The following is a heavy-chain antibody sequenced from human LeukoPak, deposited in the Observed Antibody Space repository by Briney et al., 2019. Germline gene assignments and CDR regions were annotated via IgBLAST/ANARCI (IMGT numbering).Heavy chain of an antibody. CDR2: IYHSGNT. Sequence: PSETLSLTCTVSGYSISSGYYWGWIRQPPGKGLEWIGSIYHSGNTYYNPSPKSRVTISVDTSKNQFSLKLNSVTAADTAMYYFARPPGIAAAWFDPWGQGTLVTVSS. D-gene: IGHD6-13*01. CDR3: ARPPGIAAAWFDP. J-gene: IGHJ5*02. V-gene: IGHV4-38-2*02. CDR1: GYSISSGYY.